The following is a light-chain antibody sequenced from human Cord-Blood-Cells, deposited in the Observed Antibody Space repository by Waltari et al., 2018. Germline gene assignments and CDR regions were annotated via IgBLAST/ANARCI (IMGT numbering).Light chain of an antibody. CDR2: DVS. CDR3: SSYTSSSTYV. CDR1: TSYPAGYNY. J-gene: IGLJ1*01. Sequence: QSALTQPASVSGSPGQSITISCTAPTSYPAGYNYVSWYQQHPGKAPTLLIYDVSRRPSGVSNRFSGSKSGNTASLTISGLQAEDEADYYCSSYTSSSTYVFGTGTKVTVL. V-gene: IGLV2-14*01.